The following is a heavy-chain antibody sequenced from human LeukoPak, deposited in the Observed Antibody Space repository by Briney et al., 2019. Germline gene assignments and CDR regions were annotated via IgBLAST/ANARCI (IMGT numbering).Heavy chain of an antibody. D-gene: IGHD5-12*01. CDR1: GYTFTSYA. V-gene: IGHV1-3*01. J-gene: IGHJ6*02. Sequence: ASVKVSCKASGYTFTSYAMHWVRQAPGQRLEWMGWINAGNGNTKYSQRFQGRVTITRDTSASTAYMELSSLRSEDTAVYYCARAGEWLNRERHYYGMDVWGQGTTVTVSS. CDR2: INAGNGNT. CDR3: ARAGEWLNRERHYYGMDV.